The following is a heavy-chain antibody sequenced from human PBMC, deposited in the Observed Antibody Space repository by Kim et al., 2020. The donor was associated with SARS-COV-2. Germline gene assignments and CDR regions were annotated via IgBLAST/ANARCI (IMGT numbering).Heavy chain of an antibody. V-gene: IGHV4-39*01. CDR3: VTAKGTGRFDY. Sequence: SETLSLTCTVSGGSISSSSYYWCWVRQPPGKGLEWIGSIHYSGNTYYNPSLKSRLTMSVDTSKNQFSLKLNSVNIADTAVYFCVTAKGTGRFDYWGQGTLVTVSS. CDR1: GGSISSSSYY. D-gene: IGHD2-8*02. CDR2: IHYSGNT. J-gene: IGHJ4*02.